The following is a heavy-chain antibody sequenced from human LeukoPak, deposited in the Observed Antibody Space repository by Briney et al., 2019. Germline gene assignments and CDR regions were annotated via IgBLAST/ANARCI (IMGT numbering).Heavy chain of an antibody. CDR1: GGSFSGYY. CDR2: INHSGST. CDR3: ARVRVPRIYYYYYMGV. J-gene: IGHJ6*03. Sequence: PSETLSLTCAVYGGSFSGYYWSWIRQPPGKGLEWIEEINHSGSTNYNPSLKSRVTISVDTSKNQFSLKLSSVTAAETAVYYCARVRVPRIYYYYYMGVWGKGTTVTVSS. V-gene: IGHV4-34*01. D-gene: IGHD4/OR15-4a*01.